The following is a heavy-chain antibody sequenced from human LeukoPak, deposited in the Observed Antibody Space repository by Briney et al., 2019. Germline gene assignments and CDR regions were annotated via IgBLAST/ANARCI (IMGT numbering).Heavy chain of an antibody. J-gene: IGHJ3*02. CDR1: GGSTCSYY. D-gene: IGHD1-7*01. CDR3: ARNYVLFDI. CDR2: TYTTGST. Sequence: SETLSLSCTLSGGSTCSYYWSWIWPPAGKRLELIGVTYTTGSTNYDPSLKTRVTTSVDSSRNQFSLKLSSGTAAATAVYYCARNYVLFDIWGQGTMVTVSS. V-gene: IGHV4-4*07.